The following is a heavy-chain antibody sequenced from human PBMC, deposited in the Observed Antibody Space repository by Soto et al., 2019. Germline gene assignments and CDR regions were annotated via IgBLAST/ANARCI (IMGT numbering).Heavy chain of an antibody. J-gene: IGHJ4*02. Sequence: PCGTMRRSCSTSGSTFSGSAMHWVRQSSRKGLGWVGRIRSKTNSYSTAYAASVKGRFTVSRDDSKNTEYLQSNSLTTEDTAVDYGTTSASDSCVDYWGRGTRVAVSS. CDR3: TTSASDSCVDY. D-gene: IGHD5-12*01. CDR2: IRSKTNSYST. CDR1: GSTFSGSA. V-gene: IGHV3-73*01.